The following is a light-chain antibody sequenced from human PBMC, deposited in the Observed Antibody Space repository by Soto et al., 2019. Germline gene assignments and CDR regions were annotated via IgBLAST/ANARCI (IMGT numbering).Light chain of an antibody. CDR2: DAS. V-gene: IGKV3D-20*02. J-gene: IGKJ5*01. Sequence: AEERSTLWSPYNQSVSSSYLAWYQQKPGQAPRLLIYDASNRATGIPARFSGSGSGTDIPLTTTSPDPEDFAVYNRHQRSNWPPITFGQGP. CDR1: QSVSSSY. CDR3: HQRSNWPPIT.